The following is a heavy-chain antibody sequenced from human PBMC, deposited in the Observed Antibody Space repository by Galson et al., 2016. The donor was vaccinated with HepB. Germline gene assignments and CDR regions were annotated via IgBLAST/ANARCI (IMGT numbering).Heavy chain of an antibody. D-gene: IGHD6-13*01. V-gene: IGHV3-11*06. Sequence: SLRLSCAASGFTFSDYYMTWIRQAPGKGLEWISYISSDSGYTNYADSVKGRFTVSRDNAKSSLYLQMNSLRAEDTAVYYCARGGSGYTSSWYFDYWGPGTLVTVSS. CDR2: ISSDSGYT. J-gene: IGHJ4*02. CDR1: GFTFSDYY. CDR3: ARGGSGYTSSWYFDY.